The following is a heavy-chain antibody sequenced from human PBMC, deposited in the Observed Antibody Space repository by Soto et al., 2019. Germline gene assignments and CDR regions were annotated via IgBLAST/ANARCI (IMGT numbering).Heavy chain of an antibody. CDR3: AKGRHVLRFLEWLLPLDY. CDR1: GFTFSSYA. Sequence: GGSLRLSCAASGFTFSSYAMSWVRQAPGKGLEWVSAISGSGGSTYYADSVKGRFTISRDNSKNTLYLQMNSLRAEDTAVYYCAKGRHVLRFLEWLLPLDYWGQGTLVTVSS. V-gene: IGHV3-23*01. CDR2: ISGSGGST. J-gene: IGHJ4*02. D-gene: IGHD3-3*01.